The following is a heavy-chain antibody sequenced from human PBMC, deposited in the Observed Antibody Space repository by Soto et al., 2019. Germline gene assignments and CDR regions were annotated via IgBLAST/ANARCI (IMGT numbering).Heavy chain of an antibody. J-gene: IGHJ1*01. V-gene: IGHV4-34*01. CDR3: AGVAYSSEYFQH. Sequence: SETLSLTFAVYGESYSAHIWTWISQTPGKGLQWIGQINHSGSASYNPPLKSRVTISVDMSKTQFSLKLSSVTAADTAVYYCAGVAYSSEYFQHWGQGTLVTVSS. CDR2: INHSGSA. D-gene: IGHD2-8*02. CDR1: GESYSAHI.